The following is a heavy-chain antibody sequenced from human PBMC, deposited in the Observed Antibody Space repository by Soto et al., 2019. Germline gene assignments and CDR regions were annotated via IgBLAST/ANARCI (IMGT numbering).Heavy chain of an antibody. CDR3: ARDLWGYCGTDCYPLDV. J-gene: IGHJ6*02. CDR1: GGSISSYY. Sequence: PSETLSLTCTVSGGSISSYYWNWIRQPPGKGLEWIGYMYYSGRTNYNPSFKSRVTISVDTSKNQFSLQLDSVTAADTATYYCARDLWGYCGTDCYPLDVWGQGTTVTVSS. D-gene: IGHD2-21*02. V-gene: IGHV4-59*01. CDR2: MYYSGRT.